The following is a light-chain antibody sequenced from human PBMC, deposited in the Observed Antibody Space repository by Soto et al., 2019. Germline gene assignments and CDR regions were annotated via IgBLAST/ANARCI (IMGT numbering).Light chain of an antibody. CDR3: QQRSDWPLT. CDR1: QSVSTY. CDR2: DAS. Sequence: IVLTQSPATLSLSPGERATLSCRASQSVSTYVAWYQQKPGQAPRLLMYDASNRATGIPARFSGSGSGTDFTLTISSLEPEDFAVYYCQQRSDWPLTFGGGTKVEIK. V-gene: IGKV3-11*01. J-gene: IGKJ4*01.